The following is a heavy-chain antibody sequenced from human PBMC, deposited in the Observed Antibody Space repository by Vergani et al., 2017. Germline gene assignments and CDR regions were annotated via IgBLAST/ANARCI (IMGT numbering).Heavy chain of an antibody. J-gene: IGHJ4*02. V-gene: IGHV4-4*09. CDR3: ARRYCSGGSCDTEFDY. Sequence: QVQLQESGPGLVKPSETLSLTCTVSGGSISSYYWSWIRQPPGKGLEWIGYIYTSWSTNYNPSLKSRVTISVDTSKNQFSLKLSSVTAADTAVYYCARRYCSGGSCDTEFDYWGQGTLVTVSS. CDR1: GGSISSYY. CDR2: IYTSWST. D-gene: IGHD2-15*01.